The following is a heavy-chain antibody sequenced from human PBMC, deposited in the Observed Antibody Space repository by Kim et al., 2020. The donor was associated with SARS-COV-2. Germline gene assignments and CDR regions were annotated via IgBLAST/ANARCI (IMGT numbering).Heavy chain of an antibody. CDR3: ARGGIDYYDSSGYGYYFDY. J-gene: IGHJ4*02. CDR2: IYYSGST. Sequence: SETLSLTCTVSGGSISSYYWSWIRQPPGKGLEWIGYIYYSGSTNYNPSLKSRVTISVDTSKNQFSLKLSSVTSADTAVYYCARGGIDYYDSSGYGYYFDYWGQGTLVTVSS. CDR1: GGSISSYY. V-gene: IGHV4-59*01. D-gene: IGHD3-22*01.